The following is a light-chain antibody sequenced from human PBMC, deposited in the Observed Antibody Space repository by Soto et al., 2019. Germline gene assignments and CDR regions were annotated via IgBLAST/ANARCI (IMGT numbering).Light chain of an antibody. Sequence: EIVMTQSPATLSVSPGERATLSCRASQSVSSNLAWYQQKPGQAPRLLIYGASTRVTGIPARFSGSGSGTEFTLTISSLEPEDFAVYYCQQRSNWPRTFGQGTKVDIK. CDR2: GAS. J-gene: IGKJ1*01. CDR1: QSVSSN. CDR3: QQRSNWPRT. V-gene: IGKV3-15*01.